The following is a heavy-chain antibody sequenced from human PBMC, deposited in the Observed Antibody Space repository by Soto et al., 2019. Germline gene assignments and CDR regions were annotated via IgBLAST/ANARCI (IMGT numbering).Heavy chain of an antibody. Sequence: VHLVESGGGVVQPGRSMRLSCAASGFTFNDYGMHWVRQAPGKGLEWVAVISYDGNNKFYADSVKGRFTISRDSSKTTVYLQMNSLRVKDTAVYYWAKDEWDCSGGAFNPQQLYYFAMDVWGQGTTVTVS. V-gene: IGHV3-30*18. CDR2: ISYDGNNK. J-gene: IGHJ6*02. D-gene: IGHD2-15*01. CDR3: AKDEWDCSGGAFNPQQLYYFAMDV. CDR1: GFTFNDYG.